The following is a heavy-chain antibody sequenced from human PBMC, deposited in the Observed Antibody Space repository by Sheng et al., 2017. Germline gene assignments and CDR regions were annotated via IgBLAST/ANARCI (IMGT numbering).Heavy chain of an antibody. CDR3: AKGKSGWYSSGDAFDI. D-gene: IGHD6-19*01. CDR2: ISGSGGST. Sequence: EVQLLESGGGLVQPGGSLRLSCAXSGFTFSSYAISWVRQAPGKGLEWVSAISGSGGSTYYARLREGPVHHLRDNSKNTLYLQMNSLRAEDTAVYYCAKGKSGWYSSGDAFDIWGQGTMVTVSS. J-gene: IGHJ3*02. V-gene: IGHV3-23*01. CDR1: GFTFSSYA.